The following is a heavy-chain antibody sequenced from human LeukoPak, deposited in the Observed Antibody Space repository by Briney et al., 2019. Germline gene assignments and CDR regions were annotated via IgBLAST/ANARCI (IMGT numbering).Heavy chain of an antibody. D-gene: IGHD3-22*01. V-gene: IGHV4-31*03. CDR2: IYYSGST. CDR3: ARDGVGHYDSSGYHWFDP. Sequence: SQTLSLTCTVSGGSISSGGYYWSWIRQHPGKGLEWIGYIYYSGSTYYNPSLKSRVTVSVDTSKNQFSLKLSSVTAADTAVYYCARDGVGHYDSSGYHWFDPWGQGTLVTVSS. J-gene: IGHJ5*02. CDR1: GGSISSGGYY.